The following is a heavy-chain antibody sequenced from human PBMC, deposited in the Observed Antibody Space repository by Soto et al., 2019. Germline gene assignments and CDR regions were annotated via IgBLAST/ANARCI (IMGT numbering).Heavy chain of an antibody. Sequence: QVQLVQSGAEVKKPGASVKVSCKASGYTFTSYAMHWVRQAPGQRLEWMGWINAGNGNTKYSQKFQGRVTSTRDTSASTAYMGLRSLRSEDTAVYYWTRGSSWFATDYWGQGTLVTVSS. CDR2: INAGNGNT. CDR3: TRGSSWFATDY. V-gene: IGHV1-3*01. CDR1: GYTFTSYA. D-gene: IGHD6-13*01. J-gene: IGHJ4*02.